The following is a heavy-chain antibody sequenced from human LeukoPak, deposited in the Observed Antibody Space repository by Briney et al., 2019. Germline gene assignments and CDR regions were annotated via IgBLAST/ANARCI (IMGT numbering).Heavy chain of an antibody. J-gene: IGHJ4*02. CDR3: TADVPTMVAQIDY. D-gene: IGHD4/OR15-4a*01. CDR1: GFTVTDAW. V-gene: IGHV3-15*01. CDR2: IKSKSAGGTT. Sequence: GESLRLSCPATGFTVTDAWMTWLRQAPGKGLEWVGRIKSKSAGGTTEYAAHVKGRFTISRDDSKDTLFLQMNSLKTEDTAMYYCTADVPTMVAQIDYWGQGTRVTVSS.